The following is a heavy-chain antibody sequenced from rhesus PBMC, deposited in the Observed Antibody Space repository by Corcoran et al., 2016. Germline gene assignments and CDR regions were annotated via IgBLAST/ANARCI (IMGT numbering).Heavy chain of an antibody. CDR3: TTLPTYGLDS. CDR2: ISRASSYI. V-gene: IGHV3S16*01. Sequence: EVQLVESGGGLVQPGGSLRLSCAASGFTFSSYGMCWVRQAPGKGLGWVSSISRASSYIYYADSVKGRFTISRDNAKNSLSLQMNSLRAEDTAVYYCTTLPTYGLDSWGQGVVVTVSS. J-gene: IGHJ6*01. D-gene: IGHD2-15*01. CDR1: GFTFSSYG.